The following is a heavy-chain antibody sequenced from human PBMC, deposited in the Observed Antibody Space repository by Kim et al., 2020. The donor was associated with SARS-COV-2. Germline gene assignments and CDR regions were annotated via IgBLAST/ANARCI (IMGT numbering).Heavy chain of an antibody. J-gene: IGHJ1*01. Sequence: GGSLRLSCAASGFTVSNFYMSWVRQAPGKGMEWVSVIYSGGTTYYADSVKGRFTISRDNSKNTLYLEMNSLRPEDTAVSYCARSSRDAYSQHWGQGTLVT. CDR1: GFTVSNFY. CDR3: ARSSRDAYSQH. V-gene: IGHV3-53*01. D-gene: IGHD2-2*01. CDR2: IYSGGTT.